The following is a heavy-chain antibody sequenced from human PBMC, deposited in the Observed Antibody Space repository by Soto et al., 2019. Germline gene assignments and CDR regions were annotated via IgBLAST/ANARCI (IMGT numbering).Heavy chain of an antibody. V-gene: IGHV2-26*01. CDR2: IFSNDEK. D-gene: IGHD5-18*01. CDR3: ARLSPHTAMGYWYFDL. CDR1: GFSLSNARMG. Sequence: QVTLKESGPVLVQPTETLTLTCTVSGFSLSNARMGVSWIRQPPGKALEWLAHIFSNDEKSYSTSLNSRLTISKDTSKSQVVLTMTNIEPVDTATYYCARLSPHTAMGYWYFDLWGRGTLVTVSS. J-gene: IGHJ2*01.